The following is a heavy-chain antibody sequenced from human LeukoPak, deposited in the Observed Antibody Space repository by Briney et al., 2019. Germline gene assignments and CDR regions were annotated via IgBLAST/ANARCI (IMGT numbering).Heavy chain of an antibody. Sequence: SETLSLTCTVSGGSISSYYRSWIRQPAGKGLEWIGRIYTSGSTNYNPSLTSRVTMSVDTSKNQFSLKRSSVTAADTAVYYCARDARAAAGTGGYYYYYYMDVWGKGTTVTISS. CDR3: ARDARAAAGTGGYYYYYYMDV. D-gene: IGHD6-13*01. CDR2: IYTSGST. CDR1: GGSISSYY. J-gene: IGHJ6*03. V-gene: IGHV4-4*07.